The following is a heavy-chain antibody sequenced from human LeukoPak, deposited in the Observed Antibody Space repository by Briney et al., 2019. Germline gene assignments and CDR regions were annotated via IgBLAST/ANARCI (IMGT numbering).Heavy chain of an antibody. V-gene: IGHV3-7*04. CDR3: ARARGYYYYMDV. CDR2: IKQDGSEK. CDR1: GFTFSNYW. D-gene: IGHD2-15*01. J-gene: IGHJ6*03. Sequence: GGSLRLSCAASGFTFSNYWMTWVRQAPGKGLEWVANIKQDGSEKYYVDSVKGRFTISRDNAENSLYLQMNSLRAEDTAVYYCARARGYYYYMDVWGKGTTVTVSS.